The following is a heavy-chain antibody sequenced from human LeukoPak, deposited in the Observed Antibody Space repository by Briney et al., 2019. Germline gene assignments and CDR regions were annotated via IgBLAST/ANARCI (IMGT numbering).Heavy chain of an antibody. Sequence: SVKVFCKASGGTFSSYAISWVRQAPGQGLEWMGRIIPIFGTANYAQKFQGRVTITTDESTSTAYMELSSLRSEDTAVYYCARDSQIWFDPWGQGTLVTVSS. J-gene: IGHJ5*02. V-gene: IGHV1-69*05. CDR2: IIPIFGTA. CDR1: GGTFSSYA. CDR3: ARDSQIWFDP.